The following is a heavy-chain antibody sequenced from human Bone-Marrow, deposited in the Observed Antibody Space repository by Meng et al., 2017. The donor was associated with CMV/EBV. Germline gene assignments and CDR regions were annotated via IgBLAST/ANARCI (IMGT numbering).Heavy chain of an antibody. Sequence: QVQLVQSGAEVKKPGASVKVSCKAYGYTFTIYTIHWVRQAPRQSLEWMGWINAGNGNTIYSQEFQCRVTITRDTSATTAYMELSSLISEDTAVYYCARGVSGYSSGWYSWYFDLWGRGTLVTVSS. CDR3: ARGVSGYSSGWYSWYFDL. V-gene: IGHV1-3*01. CDR2: INAGNGNT. CDR1: GYTFTIYT. D-gene: IGHD6-19*01. J-gene: IGHJ2*01.